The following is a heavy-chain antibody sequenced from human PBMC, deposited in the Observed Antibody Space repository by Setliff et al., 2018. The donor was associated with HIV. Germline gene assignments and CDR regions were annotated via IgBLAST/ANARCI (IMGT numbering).Heavy chain of an antibody. Sequence: GASVKVSCKTSGYIFSTYTIHWIRQAPGQRPEWMGWINTDNGNTRYSQKFEDRVSMTRDTSANIVYMELTSLRPDDSGVYYCVRGGLYGSGSFFGWGYFDLWGQGSLVTVSS. V-gene: IGHV1-3*04. J-gene: IGHJ4*02. D-gene: IGHD3-10*01. CDR3: VRGGLYGSGSFFGWGYFDL. CDR1: GYIFSTYT. CDR2: INTDNGNT.